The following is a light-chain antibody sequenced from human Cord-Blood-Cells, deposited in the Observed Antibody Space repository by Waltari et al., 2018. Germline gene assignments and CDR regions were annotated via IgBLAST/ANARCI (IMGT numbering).Light chain of an antibody. CDR2: AAS. Sequence: DIHMTQSPSSLSVSVGDRVTITCRASQSISSYLNWYQQKPGKAPKLLIYAASRLQSGVPSRFSGSGSGTDFTLTISSLQPEDFATYYCQQSYSTPYTFGQGTKLEIK. CDR1: QSISSY. J-gene: IGKJ2*01. V-gene: IGKV1-39*01. CDR3: QQSYSTPYT.